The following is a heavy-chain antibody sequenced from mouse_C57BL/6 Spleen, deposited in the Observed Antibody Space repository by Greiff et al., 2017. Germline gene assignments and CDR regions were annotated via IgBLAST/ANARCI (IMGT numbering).Heavy chain of an antibody. D-gene: IGHD2-4*01. J-gene: IGHJ2*01. Sequence: EVQRVESGGGLVQPGGSLSLSCAASGFTFTDYYMSWVRQPPGKALEWLGFIRNKANGYTTEYSASVKGRFTISRDNSQSILYLQMNALRAEDSATYYCARSIYYDYESYFDYWGQGTTLTVSS. CDR3: ARSIYYDYESYFDY. CDR1: GFTFTDYY. CDR2: IRNKANGYTT. V-gene: IGHV7-3*01.